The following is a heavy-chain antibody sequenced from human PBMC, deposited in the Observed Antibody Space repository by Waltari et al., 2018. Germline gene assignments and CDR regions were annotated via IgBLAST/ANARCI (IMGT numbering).Heavy chain of an antibody. CDR3: ATMGRDYYDSSGYLDAFDI. V-gene: IGHV3-23*04. Sequence: EVQLVESGGGLVQPGGSLRLSCAASGFTFSSYAMSWVRQAPGKGLEWVSAISGSGGSTYSADPVKGRFTISRDNSKNTLYLQMNSLRAEDTAVYYCATMGRDYYDSSGYLDAFDIWGQWTMVTVSS. CDR2: ISGSGGST. D-gene: IGHD3-22*01. CDR1: GFTFSSYA. J-gene: IGHJ3*02.